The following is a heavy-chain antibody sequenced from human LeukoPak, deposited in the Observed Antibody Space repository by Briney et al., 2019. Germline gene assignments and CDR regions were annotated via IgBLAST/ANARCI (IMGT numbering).Heavy chain of an antibody. CDR2: IKQDGSKQ. J-gene: IGHJ4*01. Sequence: PGGSLRLSCVASGFTISNSWMGWARQAPGKGLEWVANIKQDGSKQYYVDSVKGRFTISRDNAKNSLFLQMNSLRVDDTAVYYCARDIVLEPASWPTEIFDYWGHGTLVTVSS. D-gene: IGHD2-8*02. CDR1: GFTISNSW. CDR3: ARDIVLEPASWPTEIFDY. V-gene: IGHV3-7*01.